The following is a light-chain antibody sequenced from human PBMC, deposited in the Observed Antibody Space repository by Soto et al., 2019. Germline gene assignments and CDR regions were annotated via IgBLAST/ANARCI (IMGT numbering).Light chain of an antibody. CDR1: QDITNE. CDR3: LQHENYPLT. V-gene: IGKV1-17*01. J-gene: IGKJ1*01. CDR2: YAS. Sequence: DIQMTQYPSSLSASVGDRVTITCRASQDITNELGWYQQKPGKAPKRLIYYASNLQSVVPSRFSGSGFGTEFTLTISSLQPDDIATYYCLQHENYPLTFGQGTKVSIK.